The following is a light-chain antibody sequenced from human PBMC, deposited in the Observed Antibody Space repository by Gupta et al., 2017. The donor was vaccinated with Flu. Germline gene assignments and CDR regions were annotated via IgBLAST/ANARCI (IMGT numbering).Light chain of an antibody. CDR2: RNN. CDR1: NNNIGNQG. Sequence: NNNNIGNQGVSWLQQHQGHPPKLLSYRNNRRPSGISERFSASRSGNTASLTITGLQPDDEADYYCSAWDGSLRDWVFGGGTKLTVL. J-gene: IGLJ3*02. V-gene: IGLV10-54*04. CDR3: SAWDGSLRDWV.